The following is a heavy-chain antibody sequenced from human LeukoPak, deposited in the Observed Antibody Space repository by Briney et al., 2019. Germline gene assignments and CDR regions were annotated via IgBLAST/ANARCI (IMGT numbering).Heavy chain of an antibody. Sequence: ASVTVSFKASGYTFTGYYMHWVRQAPGQGLEWMGWINPNSGGTNYAQKLQGRVTMTTDTSTSTAYMELRSLRSDGTAVYYCARSPGDPYYYYYMDVWGKGTTVTVSS. CDR2: INPNSGGT. CDR3: ARSPGDPYYYYYMDV. CDR1: GYTFTGYY. J-gene: IGHJ6*03. D-gene: IGHD3-10*01. V-gene: IGHV1-2*02.